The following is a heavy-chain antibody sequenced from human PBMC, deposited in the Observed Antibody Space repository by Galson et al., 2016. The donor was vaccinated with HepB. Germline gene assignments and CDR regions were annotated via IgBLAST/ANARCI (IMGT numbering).Heavy chain of an antibody. CDR1: GDSISSGFYY. J-gene: IGHJ2*01. Sequence: TLSLTCTVSGDSISSGFYYWSWIRQHPGKALEWIGFIYNTESTYYNPSLKSRLTMSVDTSKNQFSLRLSSVTAADTAVYYCARRGYGSGSYRYDWYFDLWGRGTLVTVSS. CDR3: ARRGYGSGSYRYDWYFDL. CDR2: IYNTEST. V-gene: IGHV4-31*03. D-gene: IGHD3-10*01.